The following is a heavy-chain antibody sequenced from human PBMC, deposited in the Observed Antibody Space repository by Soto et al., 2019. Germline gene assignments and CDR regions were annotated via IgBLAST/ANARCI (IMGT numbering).Heavy chain of an antibody. CDR2: ISSNGGTT. V-gene: IGHV3-64*01. J-gene: IGHJ4*02. CDR1: GFTFSSYD. Sequence: EVQLAESGGGMVQPGGSLRLSCVASGFTFSSYDMHWVRQAPGKELEYVSSISSNGGTTYYGNSVKGRFTISRDISKNTLYLQMGSLRAEDMAIYYCVRRVSGNYDYWGQGTLVTVSS. CDR3: VRRVSGNYDY. D-gene: IGHD1-7*01.